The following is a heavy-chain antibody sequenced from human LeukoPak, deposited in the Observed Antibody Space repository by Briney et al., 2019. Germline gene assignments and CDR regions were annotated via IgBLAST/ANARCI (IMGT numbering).Heavy chain of an antibody. CDR3: AKEDNWNLDY. Sequence: GGSLRLSCVASGFTFRSNWMDRVRQAPGKGLEWVANIKRDGSEKNYVDSVKGRFTISRDNAKNSLYLEMNSLRAEDTAVYYCAKEDNWNLDYWGQGALVTVSS. V-gene: IGHV3-7*01. CDR1: GFTFRSNW. D-gene: IGHD1-1*01. CDR2: IKRDGSEK. J-gene: IGHJ4*02.